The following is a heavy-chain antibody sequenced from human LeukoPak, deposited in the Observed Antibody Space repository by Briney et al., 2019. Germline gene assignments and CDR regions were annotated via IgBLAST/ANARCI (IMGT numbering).Heavy chain of an antibody. Sequence: PGGSLRLSCAASGFAFSDYWMSWVRQAPEKGLEWVANIRQDGNEKNYVGSVRDRFTISRDNAKNSLYLQMSNLRAEDTAVYFCARGGGLDVWGQGATVTVSS. J-gene: IGHJ6*02. CDR3: ARGGGLDV. CDR1: GFAFSDYW. V-gene: IGHV3-7*03. D-gene: IGHD3-16*01. CDR2: IRQDGNEK.